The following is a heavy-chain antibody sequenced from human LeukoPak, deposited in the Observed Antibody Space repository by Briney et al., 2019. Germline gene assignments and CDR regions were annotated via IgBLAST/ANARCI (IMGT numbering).Heavy chain of an antibody. D-gene: IGHD6-19*01. CDR1: GDSVSSNSVA. Sequence: SQTLSLTCAISGDSVSSNSVAWNWITQSPSRGLEWLGRTYYRSKWYNDYAVSVKSRITINPDTSKSQFSLQLNSVTPEDTAVYYCARGAVAADFDYWGQGTLVTVSS. V-gene: IGHV6-1*01. CDR3: ARGAVAADFDY. CDR2: TYYRSKWYN. J-gene: IGHJ4*02.